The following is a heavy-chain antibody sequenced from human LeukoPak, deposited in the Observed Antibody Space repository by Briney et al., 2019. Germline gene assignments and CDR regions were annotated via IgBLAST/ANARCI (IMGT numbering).Heavy chain of an antibody. CDR1: GGTFSSYA. CDR2: IIPIFGTA. V-gene: IGHV1-69*13. CDR3: ARDREWELLFDY. D-gene: IGHD1-26*01. J-gene: IGHJ4*02. Sequence: SVKVSCKASGGTFSSYAISWVRQAPGQGLEWMGGIIPIFGTANYAQKFQGRVTITADESTSTAYMELSSLRSEDTAVYYGARDREWELLFDYWGQGTLVTVSS.